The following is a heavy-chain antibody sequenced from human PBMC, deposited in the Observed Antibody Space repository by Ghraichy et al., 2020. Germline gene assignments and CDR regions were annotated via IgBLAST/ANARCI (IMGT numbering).Heavy chain of an antibody. J-gene: IGHJ5*02. Sequence: SQTLSLTCTVSGGSISSYYWSWIRQPPGKGLEWIGYIYSSGSTNYNPSLKSRVTISVDTSKIQFSLKLSSVTAADTAVYYCARDLPARGSDWFDPWGQGTLVTVSS. CDR2: IYSSGST. CDR3: ARDLPARGSDWFDP. CDR1: GGSISSYY. D-gene: IGHD3-10*01. V-gene: IGHV4-59*01.